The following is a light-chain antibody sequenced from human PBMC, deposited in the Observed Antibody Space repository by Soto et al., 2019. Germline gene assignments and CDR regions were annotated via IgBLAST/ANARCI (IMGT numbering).Light chain of an antibody. J-gene: IGKJ2*01. CDR2: GAS. V-gene: IGKV3-20*01. Sequence: EIVLTQSPGTLSLSPGERVTLSCRASQSVSSTYLAWYQQKPGQAPRLLIYGASSRATGIPDRFSGSGSGTDFTLTISRLEPEDFAVYYCQQFGSPPLYTFGQGTKLELK. CDR3: QQFGSPPLYT. CDR1: QSVSSTY.